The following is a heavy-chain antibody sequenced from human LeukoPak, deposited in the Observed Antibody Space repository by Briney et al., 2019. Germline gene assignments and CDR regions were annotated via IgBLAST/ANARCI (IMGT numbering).Heavy chain of an antibody. J-gene: IGHJ4*02. CDR2: KRYDGSNK. CDR1: GFTFSSYG. V-gene: IGHV3-30*02. Sequence: PGGSLRLSCAASGFTFSSYGMHWVRQAPGKGLEWVSSKRYDGSNKYYADSVKGRFTISRDNSKNTLYLQMNSLRAEDTAVYYCAKDPHLLHIAVAGNGPYFDYWGEGTPVTASS. CDR3: AKDPHLLHIAVAGNGPYFDY. D-gene: IGHD6-19*01.